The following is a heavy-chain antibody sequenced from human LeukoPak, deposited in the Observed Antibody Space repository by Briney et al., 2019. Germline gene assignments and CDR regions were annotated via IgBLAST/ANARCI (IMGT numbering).Heavy chain of an antibody. V-gene: IGHV3-21*01. J-gene: IGHJ4*02. CDR3: ARVSLGAAAGTSR. CDR2: ISSSSSYI. CDR1: GFTFSSCN. D-gene: IGHD6-13*01. Sequence: GGSLRLSCAASGFTFSSCNMNWVRQAPGKGLEWVSSISSSSSYIYYTDSVKGRFTISRDNAKNSLYLQMNSLRADDTAIYYCARVSLGAAAGTSRWGQGTLVTVSS.